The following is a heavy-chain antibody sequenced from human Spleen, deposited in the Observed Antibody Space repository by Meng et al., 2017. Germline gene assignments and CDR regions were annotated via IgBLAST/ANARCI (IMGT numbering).Heavy chain of an antibody. V-gene: IGHV4-31*03. CDR1: GGSINSGGYY. J-gene: IGHJ5*02. CDR3: ARDQDIVVLAAARWFDP. Sequence: QVQLQESGPGLVKPSQTLSLTCTVSGGSINSGGYYWSWIRQHPGKGLEWIGCIYYSGSTFYNLSIKSRLTISVDTSKNQFSLKLSSVTAADTAVYYCARDQDIVVLAAARWFDPWGQGTLVTVSS. D-gene: IGHD2-2*01. CDR2: IYYSGST.